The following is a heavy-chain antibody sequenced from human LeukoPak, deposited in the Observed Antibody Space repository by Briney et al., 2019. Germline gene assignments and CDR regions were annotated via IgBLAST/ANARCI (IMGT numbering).Heavy chain of an antibody. CDR3: ARDLYYYGSGSYLYYYYYYMDV. J-gene: IGHJ6*03. D-gene: IGHD3-10*01. CDR1: GYRFTSYG. V-gene: IGHV1-18*01. Sequence: GASVKVSRKASGYRFTSYGINWVRQAPGQGLEWMGWISAYNGDTKFAQKLQGRVTMTTDTSTSTAYMELRSLRSDDTAVYYCARDLYYYGSGSYLYYYYYYMDVWGKGTTVTISS. CDR2: ISAYNGDT.